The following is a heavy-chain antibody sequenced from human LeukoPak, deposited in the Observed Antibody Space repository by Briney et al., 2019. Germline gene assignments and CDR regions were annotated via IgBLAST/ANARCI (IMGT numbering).Heavy chain of an antibody. J-gene: IGHJ4*02. CDR1: GFTFSSYA. Sequence: PGGSLRLSCAASGFTFSSYAMSWVRQAPGRGLQWVSGINWNSGSVGYADSVKGRFTISRDNAKNSLYLQMNSLRAEDTALYYCTKGPYSSASTPYFDYWGQGTLVTVSS. V-gene: IGHV3-9*01. CDR2: INWNSGSV. CDR3: TKGPYSSASTPYFDY. D-gene: IGHD6-19*01.